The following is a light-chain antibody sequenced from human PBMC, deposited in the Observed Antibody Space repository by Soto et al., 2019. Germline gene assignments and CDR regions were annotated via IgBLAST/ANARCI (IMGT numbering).Light chain of an antibody. CDR2: GAS. Sequence: DIQMTQSPSSLSASVGDRVTITCRASQTVSIYLTWYQQKPGKAPKVLIYGASSLQSGVPSRFSGTGSETDFTLTISSLQPEDFATYYCQQSYSAPETFGQGTRVEIE. J-gene: IGKJ1*01. CDR3: QQSYSAPET. V-gene: IGKV1-39*01. CDR1: QTVSIY.